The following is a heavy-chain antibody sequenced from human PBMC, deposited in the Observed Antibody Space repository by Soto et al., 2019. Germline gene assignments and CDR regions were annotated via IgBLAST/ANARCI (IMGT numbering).Heavy chain of an antibody. Sequence: GGPLRLSCGASGFTFSSYSMNWVRQAPGKGLEWISYISSSSSTIFYADSVKGRFTISRDNDKNSLYLQMNNLGDEDTAVYFCAREGRYSGSDYFDYWGQGTLVTVSS. V-gene: IGHV3-48*02. J-gene: IGHJ4*02. CDR3: AREGRYSGSDYFDY. CDR2: ISSSSSTI. D-gene: IGHD5-12*01. CDR1: GFTFSSYS.